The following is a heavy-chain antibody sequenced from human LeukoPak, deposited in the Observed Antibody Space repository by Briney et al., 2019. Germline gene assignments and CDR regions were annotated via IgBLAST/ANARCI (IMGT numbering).Heavy chain of an antibody. J-gene: IGHJ4*01. D-gene: IGHD6-13*01. V-gene: IGHV4-34*01. CDR1: GGSFSGYY. CDR2: INHSGST. CDR3: ARGRPGGSRSFDY. Sequence: SSETLSLTCAVYGGSFSGYYWSWIRQPPGKGLEWIGEINHSGSTNYNPSLKSRVTISVDTSKNQFSLKLSSVTAADTAVYYCARGRPGGSRSFDYWGHRTLMIISS.